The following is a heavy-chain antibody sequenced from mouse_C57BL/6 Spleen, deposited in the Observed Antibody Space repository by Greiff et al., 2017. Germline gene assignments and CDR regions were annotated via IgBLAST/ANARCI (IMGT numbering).Heavy chain of an antibody. Sequence: VQRVESGPGLVAPSQSLSITCTVSGFSLTSYGVSWVRQPPGKGLEWLGVIWGDVSTNYHSALISRLSISKDNSKSQVFLNLNSLQTDDTATYYCAKHGTVPYYFDYWGQGTTLTVSS. J-gene: IGHJ2*01. CDR2: IWGDVST. CDR1: GFSLTSYG. D-gene: IGHD4-1*01. CDR3: AKHGTVPYYFDY. V-gene: IGHV2-3*01.